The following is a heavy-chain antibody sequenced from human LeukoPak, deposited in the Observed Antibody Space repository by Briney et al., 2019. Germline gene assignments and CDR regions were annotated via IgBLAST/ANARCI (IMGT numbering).Heavy chain of an antibody. J-gene: IGHJ4*02. Sequence: ASVKVSCKASGYTFIGYYIHWVRQASGQGLEWMGFININGGGTKYAEKFQGRVLMTKDTSITTGYMELSGLRSDDTAMYFCAREDSGSYSPFDYWGQGTLVTVSS. CDR3: AREDSGSYSPFDY. V-gene: IGHV1-2*02. D-gene: IGHD1-26*01. CDR1: GYTFIGYY. CDR2: ININGGGT.